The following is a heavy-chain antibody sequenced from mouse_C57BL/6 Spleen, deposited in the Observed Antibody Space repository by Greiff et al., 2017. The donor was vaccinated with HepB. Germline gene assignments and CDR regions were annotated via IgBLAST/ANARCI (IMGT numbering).Heavy chain of an antibody. CDR3: ASIYYGNPWYFDV. CDR2: IYPRDGST. Sequence: VQLQQSGPELVKPGASVKLSCKASGYTFTSYDINWVKQRPGQGLEWIGWIYPRDGSTKYNEKFKGKATLTVDTSSSTAYMELHSLTSEDSAVYFCASIYYGNPWYFDVWGTGTTVTVSS. V-gene: IGHV1-85*01. J-gene: IGHJ1*03. CDR1: GYTFTSYD. D-gene: IGHD2-1*01.